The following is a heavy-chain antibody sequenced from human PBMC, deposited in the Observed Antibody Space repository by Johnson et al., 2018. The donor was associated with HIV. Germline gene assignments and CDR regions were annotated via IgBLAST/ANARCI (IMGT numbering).Heavy chain of an antibody. D-gene: IGHD1-26*01. Sequence: QVQLVKSGGGVVQPGGSLRLSCAASGFTFSSYGMHWVRQAPGKGLEWVAFIRYDGSNKYYADSVKGRFTISRDNSKNTLYLQMNSLRAEDTAVYYCARDPGPGSASHERSWGGFDIWGQGTMVAVSS. CDR1: GFTFSSYG. V-gene: IGHV3-30*02. J-gene: IGHJ3*02. CDR3: ARDPGPGSASHERSWGGFDI. CDR2: IRYDGSNK.